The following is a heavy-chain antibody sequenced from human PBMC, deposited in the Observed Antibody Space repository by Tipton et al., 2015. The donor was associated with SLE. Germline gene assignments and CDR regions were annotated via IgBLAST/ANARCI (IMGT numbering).Heavy chain of an antibody. CDR3: ARVPHYFDY. V-gene: IGHV4-38-2*01. J-gene: IGHJ4*02. Sequence: TLSLTCAVSGYSISSSYYWGWIRQPPGKGLEWIGSIYYSGSTYYNPSLKSRVTISVDTSKNQFSLKLSSVTAADTAVYYCARVPHYFDYWGQGTLVTVSS. CDR1: GYSISSSYY. CDR2: IYYSGST.